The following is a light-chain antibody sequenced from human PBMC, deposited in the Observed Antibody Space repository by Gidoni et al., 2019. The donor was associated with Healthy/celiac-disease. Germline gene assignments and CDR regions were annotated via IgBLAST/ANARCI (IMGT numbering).Light chain of an antibody. CDR2: HDS. Sequence: YELTHTPSVSVSPGQTASITCSGDKLGDNYACWYQQKPGQSPVLIIYHDSRRPSGIPSRFSGSNSGNTATLTISGTQAMDEAYYYCQAWDSSSLYVFGTGTKVTVL. CDR3: QAWDSSSLYV. V-gene: IGLV3-1*01. CDR1: KLGDNY. J-gene: IGLJ1*01.